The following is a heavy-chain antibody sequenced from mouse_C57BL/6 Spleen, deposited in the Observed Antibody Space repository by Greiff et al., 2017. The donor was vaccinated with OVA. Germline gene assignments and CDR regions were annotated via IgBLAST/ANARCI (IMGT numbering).Heavy chain of an antibody. CDR1: GFTFSDYY. J-gene: IGHJ3*01. V-gene: IGHV5-16*01. CDR3: ARGGYGNPWFAY. Sequence: EVKLVESEGGLVQPGSSMKLSCTASGFTFSDYYMAWVRQVPEKGLEWVANINYDGSSTYYLDSLKSRFIISRDNAKNILYLQMSSLKSEDTATYYCARGGYGNPWFAYWGQGTLVTVSA. D-gene: IGHD2-10*02. CDR2: INYDGSST.